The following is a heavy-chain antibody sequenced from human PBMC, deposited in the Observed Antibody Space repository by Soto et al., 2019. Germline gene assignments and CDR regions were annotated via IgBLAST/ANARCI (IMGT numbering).Heavy chain of an antibody. D-gene: IGHD2-2*01. J-gene: IGHJ6*02. CDR3: ARDIVAVPGGVPRHYGLDV. CDR1: GFPFSDYQ. CDR2: ISNTGNTI. V-gene: IGHV3-48*03. Sequence: VQLVQSGGGLAQTGGSLRLSCAASGFPFSDYQMNWVRQAPGKGLEWISYISNTGNTIYYADSVKGRFTISRDNAKNSLFLQMNSLRAEDTAVYYCARDIVAVPGGVPRHYGLDVWGQGATVTVS.